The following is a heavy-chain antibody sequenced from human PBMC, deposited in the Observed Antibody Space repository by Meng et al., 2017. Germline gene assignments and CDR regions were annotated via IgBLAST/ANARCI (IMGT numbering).Heavy chain of an antibody. CDR1: GGTFSSYA. J-gene: IGHJ4*02. Sequence: GQRVQSGGEVKKPGSWVQVSGNASGGTFSSYAISWVRQAPGQGLEWMGGIIPIFGTANYAQKFQGRVTITADKSTSTAYMELSSLRSEDTAVYYCHSGWYQAGDDYWGQGTPVTVSS. CDR3: HSGWYQAGDDY. V-gene: IGHV1-69*06. D-gene: IGHD6-19*01. CDR2: IIPIFGTA.